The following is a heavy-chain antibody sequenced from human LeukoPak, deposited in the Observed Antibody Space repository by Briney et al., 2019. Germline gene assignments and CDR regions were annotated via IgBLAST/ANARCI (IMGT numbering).Heavy chain of an antibody. CDR3: ARESREYYYGSGSYYPSYYYYYYMDV. CDR2: INHSGST. Sequence: PSETLSLTCTVSGGSISSSSYYWGWIRQPPGKGLEWIGEINHSGSTNYNPSLKSRVTISVDTSKNQFSLKLSSVTAADTAVYYCARESREYYYGSGSYYPSYYYYYYMDVWGKGTTVTISS. CDR1: GGSISSSSYY. V-gene: IGHV4-39*07. D-gene: IGHD3-10*01. J-gene: IGHJ6*03.